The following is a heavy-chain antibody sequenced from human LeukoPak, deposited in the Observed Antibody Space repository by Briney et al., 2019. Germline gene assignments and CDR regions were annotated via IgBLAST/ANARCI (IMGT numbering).Heavy chain of an antibody. CDR2: ISAYNGNT. V-gene: IGHV1-18*01. Sequence: GASVKVSCKASGYTFTSYGISWVRQAPGQGLEWMGWISAYNGNTNYAQKLQGRVTMTTDTSTSTAYMELRSLRSDDTAVYYCARGPSGWYGSSMAPRPGEEFDYWGQGTLVTVSS. CDR1: GYTFTSYG. CDR3: ARGPSGWYGSSMAPRPGEEFDY. D-gene: IGHD6-19*01. J-gene: IGHJ4*02.